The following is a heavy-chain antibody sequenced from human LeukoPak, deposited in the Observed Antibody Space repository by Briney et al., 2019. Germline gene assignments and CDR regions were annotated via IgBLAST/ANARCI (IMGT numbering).Heavy chain of an antibody. D-gene: IGHD6-13*01. CDR2: ISYDGSNK. V-gene: IGHV3-30-3*01. J-gene: IGHJ4*02. CDR3: ARDGGLSRIAAAGYYFDY. Sequence: PGRSLRLSCAASGFTFTSYAMHWVRQAPGKGLEWVAVISYDGSNKYYADSVKGRFTISRDNSKNTLYLQMNSLRAEDTAVYYCARDGGLSRIAAAGYYFDYWGQGTLVTVSS. CDR1: GFTFTSYA.